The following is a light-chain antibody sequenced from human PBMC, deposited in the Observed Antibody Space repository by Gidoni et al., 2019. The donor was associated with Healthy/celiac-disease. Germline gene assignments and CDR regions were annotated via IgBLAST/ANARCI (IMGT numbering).Light chain of an antibody. V-gene: IGKV4-1*01. CDR1: QSVLYSSNNKNY. Sequence: GSLGERATINCKSSQSVLYSSNNKNYLAWYQQKPGQPPKLLIYWASTRESGVPDRFSGSGSGTDFTLTISSLQAEDVAVYYCQQYYSTPQDSFGQGTKLEIK. CDR2: WAS. CDR3: QQYYSTPQDS. J-gene: IGKJ2*03.